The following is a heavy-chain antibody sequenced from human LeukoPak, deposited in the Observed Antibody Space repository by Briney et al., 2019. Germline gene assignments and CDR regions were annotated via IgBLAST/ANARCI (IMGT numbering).Heavy chain of an antibody. D-gene: IGHD1-1*01. CDR3: ARGPTISETGYFDY. CDR1: GGSFSSYY. J-gene: IGHJ4*03. Sequence: SETLSLTCAVYGGSFSSYYWSWIRQSPGEGLEWIAEINHRGDTNYDPSVKSRVTISVDTSKNQFSLKVTSLTAADTAVYYCARGPTISETGYFDYWGQGTLVTVSS. V-gene: IGHV4-34*01. CDR2: INHRGDT.